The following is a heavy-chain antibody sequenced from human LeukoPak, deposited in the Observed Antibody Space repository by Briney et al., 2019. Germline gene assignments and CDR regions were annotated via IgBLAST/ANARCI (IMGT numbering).Heavy chain of an antibody. D-gene: IGHD1-26*01. CDR3: ARPDRSGSHYFYFDY. J-gene: IGHJ4*02. CDR1: GYSFTSHW. Sequence: GESLKISCKGSGYSFTSHWIGWVRQMPGKGLEWMGIIYPGDSDTRYSPSFQGQVTISADKSISTAYLQWSSLKASDTAMYYCARPDRSGSHYFYFDYWGQGTLVTVSS. V-gene: IGHV5-51*01. CDR2: IYPGDSDT.